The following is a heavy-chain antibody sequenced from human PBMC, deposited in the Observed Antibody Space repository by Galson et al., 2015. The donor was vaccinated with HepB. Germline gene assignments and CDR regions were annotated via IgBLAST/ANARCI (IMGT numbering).Heavy chain of an antibody. CDR3: AKDQDEPLVVVPAAHYYYYGMDV. Sequence: SLRLSCAASGFTFSSYGMHWVRQAPGKGLEWGAVISYDGSNKYYADSVKGRFTISRDNSKNTLYLQMNSLRAEDTVVYYCAKDQDEPLVVVPAAHYYYYGMDVWGQGTTVTVSS. CDR1: GFTFSSYG. D-gene: IGHD2-2*01. CDR2: ISYDGSNK. V-gene: IGHV3-30*18. J-gene: IGHJ6*02.